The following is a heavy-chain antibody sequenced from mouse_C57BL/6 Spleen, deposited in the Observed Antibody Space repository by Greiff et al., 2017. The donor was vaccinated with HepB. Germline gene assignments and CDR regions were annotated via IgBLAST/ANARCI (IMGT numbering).Heavy chain of an antibody. J-gene: IGHJ2*01. D-gene: IGHD1-1*01. Sequence: EVKLQQSGPELVKPGASVKISCKASGYTFTDYYMNWVKQSHGKSLEWIGDINPNNGGTSYNQKFKGKATLTVDKSSSTAYMELRSLTSEDSAVYYCAKGTRSSDYWGQGTTLTVSS. V-gene: IGHV1-26*01. CDR1: GYTFTDYY. CDR3: AKGTRSSDY. CDR2: INPNNGGT.